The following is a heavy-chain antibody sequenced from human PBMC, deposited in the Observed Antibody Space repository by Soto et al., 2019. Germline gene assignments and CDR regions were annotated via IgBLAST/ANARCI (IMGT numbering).Heavy chain of an antibody. Sequence: QVQLQESGPGLVKPSETLSLTCTVSGGSISSYYWSWIRQPPGKGLEWIGYIYYSGSTNYNPSLKSRVTISVDTSKNQFSLKLSSVTAADTAVYYCARGVRGMATIDYWGQGTLVTVSS. D-gene: IGHD3-16*01. CDR1: GGSISSYY. V-gene: IGHV4-59*01. CDR2: IYYSGST. CDR3: ARGVRGMATIDY. J-gene: IGHJ4*02.